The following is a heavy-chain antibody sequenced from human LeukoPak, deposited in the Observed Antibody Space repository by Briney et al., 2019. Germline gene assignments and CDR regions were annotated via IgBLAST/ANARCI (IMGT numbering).Heavy chain of an antibody. CDR2: IRYDGSDK. J-gene: IGHJ5*02. CDR1: GFTFSSYG. D-gene: IGHD1-26*01. CDR3: ARDPLTGSYGVNWLDP. V-gene: IGHV3-30*02. Sequence: GGSLRLSCAASGFTFSSYGIHWVRQAPVKGLEWVAFIRYDGSDKYFADIVKGRFTISRDNSKNTVYLQMNSLRVEDTAIYYCARDPLTGSYGVNWLDPWGQGTLVTVSS.